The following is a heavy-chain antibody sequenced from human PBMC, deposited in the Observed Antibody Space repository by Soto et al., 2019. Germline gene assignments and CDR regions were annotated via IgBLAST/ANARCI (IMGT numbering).Heavy chain of an antibody. J-gene: IGHJ6*02. D-gene: IGHD6-6*01. Sequence: GGSLRLSCAASGFTFSSYGMHWVRQAPGKGLEWVAVISYDGSNKYYADSVKGRFTIPRDNSKNTLYLQMNSLRAEDTAVYYCAKGDSIAARRYYYYGMDVWGQGTTVTVSS. CDR3: AKGDSIAARRYYYYGMDV. CDR1: GFTFSSYG. V-gene: IGHV3-30*18. CDR2: ISYDGSNK.